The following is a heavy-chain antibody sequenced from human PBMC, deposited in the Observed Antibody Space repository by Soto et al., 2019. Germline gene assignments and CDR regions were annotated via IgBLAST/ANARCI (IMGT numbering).Heavy chain of an antibody. D-gene: IGHD6-19*01. CDR3: ARARLGYSSGSLLGPFDY. CDR1: GFTFSDYY. V-gene: IGHV3-11*01. CDR2: ISSSGSTI. Sequence: GGSLRLSCAASGFTFSDYYMSWIRQAPGKGLEWVSYISSSGSTIYYADSVKGRFTISRDNAKNSLYLQMNSLRAEDTAVYYCARARLGYSSGSLLGPFDYWGQGTLVTVSS. J-gene: IGHJ4*02.